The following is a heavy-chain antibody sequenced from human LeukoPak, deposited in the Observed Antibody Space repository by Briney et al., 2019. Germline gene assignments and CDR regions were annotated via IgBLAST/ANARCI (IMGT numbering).Heavy chain of an antibody. J-gene: IGHJ3*01. V-gene: IGHV3-48*01. CDR3: VLSFISQKSVREWGGFDV. CDR2: IGGDSVNR. Sequence: GGSLRLSCDTSGFIFKDYSMNWGRQGPGQALELISYIGGDSVNRHYADSVKGRFTVSRDDAKNSHFLQMSSLRAEDTAVYYCVLSFISQKSVREWGGFDVWGQGTMVTVSS. CDR1: GFIFKDYS. D-gene: IGHD2/OR15-2a*01.